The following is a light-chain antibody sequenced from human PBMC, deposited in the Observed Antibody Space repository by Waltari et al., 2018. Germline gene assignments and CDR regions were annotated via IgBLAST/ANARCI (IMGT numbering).Light chain of an antibody. CDR1: QSISSW. CDR3: QQYNSS. V-gene: IGKV1-5*01. CDR2: DAS. J-gene: IGKJ4*01. Sequence: DIQMTQSPSTLSASVGDRVTITCRDSQSISSWLAWYQQKPGKAPKLLIYDASSLESGVPSRFSGSGSGTEFTLTISSLQPDDFATYYCQQYNSSFGGGTKVEIK.